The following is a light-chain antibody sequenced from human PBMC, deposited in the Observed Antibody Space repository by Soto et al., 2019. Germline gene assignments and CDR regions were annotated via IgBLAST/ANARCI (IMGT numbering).Light chain of an antibody. CDR3: QHYGSPLT. Sequence: EIVLTQSPGTLSLSPGGGATLSCRASQSVRSSYLAWYQQRPGQAPRLLIFGASFRATGIPDRFSGSGSGTDFTLTISRLEPEDVAVYYCQHYGSPLTFGGGTKVEIK. CDR2: GAS. CDR1: QSVRSSY. J-gene: IGKJ4*01. V-gene: IGKV3-20*01.